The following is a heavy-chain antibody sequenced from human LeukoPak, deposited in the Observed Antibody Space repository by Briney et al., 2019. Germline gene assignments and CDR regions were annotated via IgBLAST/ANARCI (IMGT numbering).Heavy chain of an antibody. D-gene: IGHD2-2*01. J-gene: IGHJ6*02. CDR1: GYTFTSYD. Sequence: ASVKVPCKASGYTFTSYDINWVRQATGQGLEWMGWMNPNSGNTGYAQKFQGRVTMTRNTSISTAYMELSSLRSEDTAVYYCARAQRYCSSTSCYGSYYYGMDVWGQGTTVTVSS. V-gene: IGHV1-8*01. CDR3: ARAQRYCSSTSCYGSYYYGMDV. CDR2: MNPNSGNT.